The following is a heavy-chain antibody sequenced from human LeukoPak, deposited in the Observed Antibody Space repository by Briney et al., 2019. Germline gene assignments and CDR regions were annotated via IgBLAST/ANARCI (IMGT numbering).Heavy chain of an antibody. Sequence: GESLKISCKGSGYSFTSYWIGWVRQMPGKGLEWMGIIYPGDSDTRYSPSFQGQVTISADKSISTAYLQWSSLKASDTAMYYCARHSYFGSGSGYYYYYCLDVWGQGTTVTVSS. CDR2: IYPGDSDT. CDR3: ARHSYFGSGSGYYYYYCLDV. D-gene: IGHD3-10*01. V-gene: IGHV5-51*01. CDR1: GYSFTSYW. J-gene: IGHJ6*02.